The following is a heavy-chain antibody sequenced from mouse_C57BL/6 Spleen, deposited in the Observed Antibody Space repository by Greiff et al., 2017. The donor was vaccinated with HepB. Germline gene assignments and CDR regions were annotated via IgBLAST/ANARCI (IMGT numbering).Heavy chain of an antibody. CDR1: GFTFSSYA. V-gene: IGHV5-4*01. CDR3: ARDLDAYYAMDY. CDR2: ISDGGSYT. Sequence: EVQGVESGGGLVKPGGSLKLSCAASGFTFSSYAMSWVRQTPEKRLEWVATISDGGSYTYYPDNVKGRFTISRDNAKNNLYLQMSHLKSEDTAMYYCARDLDAYYAMDYWGQGTSVTVSS. J-gene: IGHJ4*01.